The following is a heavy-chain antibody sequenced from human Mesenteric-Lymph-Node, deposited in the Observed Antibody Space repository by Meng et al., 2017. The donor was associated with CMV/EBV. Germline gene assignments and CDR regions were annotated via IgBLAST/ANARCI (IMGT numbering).Heavy chain of an antibody. V-gene: IGHV3-20*04. Sequence: GGSLRLSCAASGFIFDDYGMSWVRQGPGKGLEWVSSINWNGESTGYADSVKGRFTISRDNAKNSLYLQMNSLRAEDTAVYYCAREGDRYNYDSSGYPRYWGQGTLVTVSS. CDR2: INWNGEST. J-gene: IGHJ4*02. CDR1: GFIFDDYG. CDR3: AREGDRYNYDSSGYPRY. D-gene: IGHD3-22*01.